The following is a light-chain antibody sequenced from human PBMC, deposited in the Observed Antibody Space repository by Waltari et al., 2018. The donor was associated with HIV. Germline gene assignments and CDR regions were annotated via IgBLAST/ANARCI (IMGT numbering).Light chain of an antibody. V-gene: IGLV8-61*01. CDR1: SGSVSTSYY. CDR3: VLYMGSGISV. Sequence: QTVVTQEPSFSVSPGGTVTLTCGLSSGSVSTSYYPSWYQQTPGQAPRTLIYSTNTRSSGVPDRCFGSIHGNKAALTITGAQVDDESDYYWVLYMGSGISVFGGGTKLTVL. CDR2: STN. J-gene: IGLJ3*02.